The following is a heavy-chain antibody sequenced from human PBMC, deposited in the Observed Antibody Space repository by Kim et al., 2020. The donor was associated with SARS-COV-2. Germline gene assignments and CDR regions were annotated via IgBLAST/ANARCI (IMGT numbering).Heavy chain of an antibody. CDR3: ARGLSSGPY. CDR1: GFIFTSYN. D-gene: IGHD3-10*01. J-gene: IGHJ4*02. CDR2: VSASGDTT. V-gene: IGHV3-23*01. Sequence: GGSLRLSCAASGFIFTSYNINWVRQAPGKGLQSVSGVSASGDTTNYADSVRGRFTISRDISENTLYLQMNSLTAEDTAIYYCARGLSSGPYWGQGTLVTVSS.